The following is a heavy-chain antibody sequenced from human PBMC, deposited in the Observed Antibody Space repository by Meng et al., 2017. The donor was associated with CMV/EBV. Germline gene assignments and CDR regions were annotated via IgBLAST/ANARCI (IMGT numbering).Heavy chain of an antibody. Sequence: SETLSLTCTVSGGSISSSYYWGWIRQPPGKGLEWIGSIYYSGSTYYNPSLKSRVTISVDTSKNQFSLKLSSVTAADTAVYYCARAITIFDYWGQGTLVTVSS. CDR2: IYYSGST. CDR3: ARAITIFDY. V-gene: IGHV4-39*01. CDR1: GGSISSSYY. D-gene: IGHD3-3*01. J-gene: IGHJ4*02.